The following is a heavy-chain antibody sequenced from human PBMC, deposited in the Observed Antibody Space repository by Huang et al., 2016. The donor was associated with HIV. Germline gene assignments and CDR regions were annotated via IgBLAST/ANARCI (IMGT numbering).Heavy chain of an antibody. CDR2: IYPADSDT. D-gene: IGHD2-21*02. CDR3: ARSEVLVTAVPFDH. Sequence: EVQLVQSEAEVKKPGESLKISCRGSGYSFTNYWIGWVRQRPGEGLEWRGAIYPADSDTRYSPSFQGQVTFSADKSTRTAYLQWSSLQASDTAIYYCARSEVLVTAVPFDHWGQGTLVTVSS. V-gene: IGHV5-51*03. J-gene: IGHJ4*02. CDR1: GYSFTNYW.